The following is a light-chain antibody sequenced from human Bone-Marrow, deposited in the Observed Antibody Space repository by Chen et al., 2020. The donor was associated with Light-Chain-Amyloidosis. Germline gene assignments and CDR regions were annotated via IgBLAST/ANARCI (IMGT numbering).Light chain of an antibody. Sequence: SYVLTQPSSVSVAPGQTATIACGGNNIGSTSVHWYQQTPGQAPLLVVYDDSDRPSGIPERLSGSYAGDTATLTISRGEAGDEADYYCQVWDRSSDRPVFGGGTKLTVL. CDR3: QVWDRSSDRPV. CDR1: NIGSTS. J-gene: IGLJ3*02. CDR2: DDS. V-gene: IGLV3-21*02.